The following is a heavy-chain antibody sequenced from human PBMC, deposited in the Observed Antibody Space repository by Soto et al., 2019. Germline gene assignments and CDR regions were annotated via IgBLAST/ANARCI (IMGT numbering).Heavy chain of an antibody. D-gene: IGHD6-13*01. CDR3: AKDVYSSSWYEYCYGMDV. CDR2: ISYDGSNK. J-gene: IGHJ6*02. Sequence: GGSLRLSCAASGFTFSSYGMHWVRQAPGKGLEWVAVISYDGSNKYYADSVKGRFTISRDNSKNTLYLQMNSLRAEDTAVYYCAKDVYSSSWYEYCYGMDVWRQGTKVTVSS. V-gene: IGHV3-30*18. CDR1: GFTFSSYG.